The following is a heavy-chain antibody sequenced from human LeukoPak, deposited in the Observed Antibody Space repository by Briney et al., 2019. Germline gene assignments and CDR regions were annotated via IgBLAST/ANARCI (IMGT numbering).Heavy chain of an antibody. D-gene: IGHD6-13*01. Sequence: VASVKVSCKASGYTFNSYAISWVRQAPGQGLEWMGGIIPIFGTANYAQKFQGRVTITADESTSTAYMELSSLRSEDTAVYYCARAAYGSSSWYLFDYWGQGTLVTVSS. CDR3: ARAAYGSSSWYLFDY. CDR1: GYTFNSYA. V-gene: IGHV1-69*13. CDR2: IIPIFGTA. J-gene: IGHJ4*02.